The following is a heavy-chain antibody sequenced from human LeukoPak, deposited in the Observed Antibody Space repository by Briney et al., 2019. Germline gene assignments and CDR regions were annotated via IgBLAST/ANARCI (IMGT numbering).Heavy chain of an antibody. J-gene: IGHJ1*01. Sequence: GASVKVSCKASGYTFTSYDINWVRQATGQGLEWMGWMNPNSGNTGYAQKFQGRVTMTRNTSISTAYMELSSLRSEDTAVYYCARPPSYYDSSGYYYQSSEYFQHWGQGTLVTVSS. CDR1: GYTFTSYD. V-gene: IGHV1-8*01. D-gene: IGHD3-22*01. CDR3: ARPPSYYDSSGYYYQSSEYFQH. CDR2: MNPNSGNT.